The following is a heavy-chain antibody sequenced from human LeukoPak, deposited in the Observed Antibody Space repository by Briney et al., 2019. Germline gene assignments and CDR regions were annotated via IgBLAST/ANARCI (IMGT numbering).Heavy chain of an antibody. CDR1: GASLSSYY. D-gene: IGHD1-26*01. J-gene: IGHJ5*02. Sequence: SETLSLTCSVSGASLSSYYWDWLRQSPGKGLEWIGYISATGKNDAHPSLKSRVSISLDMSTKQFSLRLRSVTAADSAVYYCATGYYEPFATWGPGILVTVSS. CDR3: ATGYYEPFAT. CDR2: ISATGKN. V-gene: IGHV4-59*01.